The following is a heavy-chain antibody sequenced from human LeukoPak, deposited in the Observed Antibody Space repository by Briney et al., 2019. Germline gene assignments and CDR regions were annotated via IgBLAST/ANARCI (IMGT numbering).Heavy chain of an antibody. J-gene: IGHJ4*02. CDR3: ARQLAGLAPPGFIDS. V-gene: IGHV4-34*01. Sequence: SETLSLTCAVYGGSFSGYYWSWIRQPPGKGLEWMGEIHHSGSTNYNPSLKSRITISVDTSKNQFSLHLTSVTAADTAVYYCARQLAGLAPPGFIDSWGQGTLVTVSS. CDR1: GGSFSGYY. D-gene: IGHD3-3*02. CDR2: IHHSGST.